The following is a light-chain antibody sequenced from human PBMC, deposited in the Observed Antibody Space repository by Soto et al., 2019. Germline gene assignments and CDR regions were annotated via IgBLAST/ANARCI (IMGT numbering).Light chain of an antibody. Sequence: QSALTQPASVSGSPGQSITISCTGTSSDVGDYNFVSWYQQHPGKAPKVMIYEVSYRPSGVSNRFSGSKSGNTASLTISWLQAEDEAFYYCRSYTSSDTRVFGGGTKLTVL. CDR2: EVS. CDR1: SSDVGDYNF. J-gene: IGLJ2*01. V-gene: IGLV2-14*01. CDR3: RSYTSSDTRV.